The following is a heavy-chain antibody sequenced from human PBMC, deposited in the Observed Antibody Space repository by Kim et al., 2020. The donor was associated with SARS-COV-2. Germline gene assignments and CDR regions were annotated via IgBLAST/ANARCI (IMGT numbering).Heavy chain of an antibody. V-gene: IGHV1-69*13. D-gene: IGHD2-2*01. Sequence: SVKVSCKASGGTFSSYAISWVRQAPGQGLEWMGGIIPIFGTANYAQKFQGRVTITADESTSTAYMELSSLRSEDTAVYYCARDGCSSTSCYAIGLHYYYYGMDVWGQGTTVTVSS. J-gene: IGHJ6*02. CDR2: IIPIFGTA. CDR3: ARDGCSSTSCYAIGLHYYYYGMDV. CDR1: GGTFSSYA.